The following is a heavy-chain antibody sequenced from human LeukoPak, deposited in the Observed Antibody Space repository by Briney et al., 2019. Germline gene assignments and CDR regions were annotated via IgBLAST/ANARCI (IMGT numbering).Heavy chain of an antibody. D-gene: IGHD3-10*01. CDR2: ISRSGGST. Sequence: GGSLRLSCAASGFTFSSYAMSWVRQAPGKGLEWVSAISRSGGSTYYADSVKGRFTISRDNSKNTLYLQMNSLRAEDTAVYYCANLPMYYYGSGSYPPSPWGQGTLVTVSS. V-gene: IGHV3-23*01. CDR1: GFTFSSYA. CDR3: ANLPMYYYGSGSYPPSP. J-gene: IGHJ5*02.